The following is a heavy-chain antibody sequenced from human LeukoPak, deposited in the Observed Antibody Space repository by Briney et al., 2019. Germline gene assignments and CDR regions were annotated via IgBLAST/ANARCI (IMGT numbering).Heavy chain of an antibody. D-gene: IGHD4-17*01. CDR3: ARPRKDYGDYSDAFDI. V-gene: IGHV4-38-2*01. CDR2: IYHSGST. Sequence: KSSETLSLTCAVSGYSISSGYYWGWIRQPPGKGLEWIGSIYHSGSTYYNPSLKSRVTISVDTSKNQFSLKLSSVTAADTAVYYCARPRKDYGDYSDAFDIWGQGTMVTVSS. CDR1: GYSISSGYY. J-gene: IGHJ3*02.